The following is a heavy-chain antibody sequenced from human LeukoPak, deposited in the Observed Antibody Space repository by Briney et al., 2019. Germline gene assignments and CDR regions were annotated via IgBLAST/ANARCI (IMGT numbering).Heavy chain of an antibody. J-gene: IGHJ4*02. CDR3: AKAPLGRCSGAICYYFDY. D-gene: IGHD2-15*01. CDR2: ISGSGRTT. CDR1: GFTFSSYA. Sequence: GGSLRLSCAASGFTFSSYAMSWVRQAPGKGLEWVSAISGSGRTTYYADSVKGRFTISRDNSKNTLYLQMNSLRVEDTAVYYCAKAPLGRCSGAICYYFDYWGQGTLVTVSS. V-gene: IGHV3-23*01.